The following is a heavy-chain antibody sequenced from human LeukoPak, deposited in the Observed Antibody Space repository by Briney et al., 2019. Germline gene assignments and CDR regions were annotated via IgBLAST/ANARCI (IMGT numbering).Heavy chain of an antibody. CDR3: VRGQLWSYYHDY. CDR1: GFTFSSHA. J-gene: IGHJ4*02. D-gene: IGHD5-18*01. V-gene: IGHV3-48*04. CDR2: ISISSSSSV. Sequence: GGSLRLSCAASGFTFSSHAMNWVRQAPGKGLEWVSYISISSSSSVYYADSVKGRFTISRDNAKNSLYLQMNSLRAEDTAIYYCVRGQLWSYYHDYWGQGTLVTVSS.